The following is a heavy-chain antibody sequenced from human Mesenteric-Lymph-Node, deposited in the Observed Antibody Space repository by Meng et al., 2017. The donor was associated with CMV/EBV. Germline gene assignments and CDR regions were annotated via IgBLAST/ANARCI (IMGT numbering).Heavy chain of an antibody. CDR3: ARVRNDGSLKGYYYYNGMDV. D-gene: IGHD1-26*01. CDR1: GGSISSYY. J-gene: IGHJ6*02. CDR2: IYYSGST. Sequence: ESLKISCTVSGGSISSYYWSWIRQPPGKGLEWVGYIYYSGSTNYNPSLKSRVTISVDTSKNQFSLKLSSVTAGDTAVYYCARVRNDGSLKGYYYYNGMDVWGQGTTVTVSS. V-gene: IGHV4-59*01.